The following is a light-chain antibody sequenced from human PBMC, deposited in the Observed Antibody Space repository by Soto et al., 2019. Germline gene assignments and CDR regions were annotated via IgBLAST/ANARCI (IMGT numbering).Light chain of an antibody. V-gene: IGKV3-20*01. CDR2: GAS. Sequence: EIVLTQSPGSLSLSPGEGATLSCRASQSVSSSFFAWYQQKPGQAPSLLIYGASRRATGVPDRFSGSGSGTDFTLSISRLEPEGFAVYYCQQYESSVPFGQGPKVEIK. CDR3: QQYESSVP. J-gene: IGKJ1*01. CDR1: QSVSSSF.